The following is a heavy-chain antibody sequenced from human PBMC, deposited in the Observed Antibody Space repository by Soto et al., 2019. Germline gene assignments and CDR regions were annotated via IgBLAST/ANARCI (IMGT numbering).Heavy chain of an antibody. CDR1: GGSFSGYY. Sequence: SETLSLTCAVYGGSFSGYYWSWIRQPPGKGLEWIGEINHSGSTNYNPSLKSRVTISVDTSKNQFSLKLSSVTAADTAVYYCAGEQQTDIVVVVAARAYYFDYWGQGTLVTVSS. J-gene: IGHJ4*02. D-gene: IGHD2-15*01. CDR2: INHSGST. CDR3: AGEQQTDIVVVVAARAYYFDY. V-gene: IGHV4-34*01.